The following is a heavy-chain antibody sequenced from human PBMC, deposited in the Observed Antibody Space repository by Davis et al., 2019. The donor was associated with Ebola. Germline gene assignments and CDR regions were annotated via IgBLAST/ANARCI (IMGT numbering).Heavy chain of an antibody. D-gene: IGHD6-19*01. J-gene: IGHJ4*02. V-gene: IGHV3-23*01. CDR1: GFTFSSYA. CDR2: LGTRATTT. Sequence: GGSLRLSCAASGFTFSSYAMSWVRQAPGKGLEWVSTLGTRATTTYYADSVKGRFTISRDNSKNTLFLQMNSLRADDTAIYYCVKHGNGWYELDFWGQGTLVTVSS. CDR3: VKHGNGWYELDF.